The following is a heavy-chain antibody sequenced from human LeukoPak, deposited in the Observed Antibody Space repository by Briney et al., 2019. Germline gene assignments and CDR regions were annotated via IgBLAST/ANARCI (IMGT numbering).Heavy chain of an antibody. CDR3: ARGTDIVVVPAALDAFDI. V-gene: IGHV4-59*01. D-gene: IGHD2-2*01. CDR1: GGSISSYY. Sequence: SETLSLTCTVSGGSISSYYWNWIRQPPGKGLEWIGYIYYSGSTNYNPSLKSRVTISVDTSKNQFSLKLSSVTAADTAVYYCARGTDIVVVPAALDAFDIWGQGTMVTVSS. J-gene: IGHJ3*02. CDR2: IYYSGST.